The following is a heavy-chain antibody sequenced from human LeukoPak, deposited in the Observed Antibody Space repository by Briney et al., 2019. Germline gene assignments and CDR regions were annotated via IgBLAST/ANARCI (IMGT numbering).Heavy chain of an antibody. CDR1: GYTFSTYG. V-gene: IGHV1-69*05. CDR2: IIPIFGTA. CDR3: ASGYCTSTTCHTGGYFDF. J-gene: IGHJ4*02. D-gene: IGHD2-2*02. Sequence: GASVKVSCKASGYTFSTYGISWVRQAPGQGLEWMGGIIPIFGTANYAQKFQGRVTITTDESTSTAYMELSSLRSEDTAVYYCASGYCTSTTCHTGGYFDFWGQGSLVTVSS.